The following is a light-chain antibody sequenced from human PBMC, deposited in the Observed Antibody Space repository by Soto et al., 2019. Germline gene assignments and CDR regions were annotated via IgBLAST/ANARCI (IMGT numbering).Light chain of an antibody. J-gene: IGKJ1*01. Sequence: DIQMTQSPSTLSASVGDRVTITCRASQSISSWLAWYQLKPGKAPKLLIYDASSLESGVPSRFSGSGSGTEFTLTISSLQPDDFATYYCQQYNSYWTFGQGTKVDI. V-gene: IGKV1-5*01. CDR3: QQYNSYWT. CDR1: QSISSW. CDR2: DAS.